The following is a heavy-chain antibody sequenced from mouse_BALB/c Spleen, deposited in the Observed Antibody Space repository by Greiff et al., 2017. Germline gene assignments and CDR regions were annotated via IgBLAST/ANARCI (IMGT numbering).Heavy chain of an antibody. CDR3: ARGDYSHDGAWFAY. Sequence: VQLPQSGAELVRPGPSVKVSCKASGYAFTNYLIEWVKQRPGQGLEWIGVINPGSGGTNYNEKFKGKATLTADKSSSTAYMQRSSLTSDDSAVYFCARGDYSHDGAWFAYWGQGTLVTVSA. CDR2: INPGSGGT. V-gene: IGHV1-54*01. CDR1: GYAFTNYL. J-gene: IGHJ3*01. D-gene: IGHD2-12*01.